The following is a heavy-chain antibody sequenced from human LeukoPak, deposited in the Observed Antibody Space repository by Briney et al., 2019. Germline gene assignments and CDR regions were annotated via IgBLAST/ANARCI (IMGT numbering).Heavy chain of an antibody. V-gene: IGHV3-21*01. CDR2: ISGSSSYI. J-gene: IGHJ6*02. D-gene: IGHD6-19*01. CDR1: GFTFSSYS. CDR3: ARDSSAHSSGWYRYYYYGMDV. Sequence: GGSLRLSCAASGFTFSSYSMNWVRQAPGKGLEWVSSISGSSSYIYYADSVKGRFTISRDNAKNSLYLQMNSLRAEDTAVYYCARDSSAHSSGWYRYYYYGMDVWGQGTTVTVSS.